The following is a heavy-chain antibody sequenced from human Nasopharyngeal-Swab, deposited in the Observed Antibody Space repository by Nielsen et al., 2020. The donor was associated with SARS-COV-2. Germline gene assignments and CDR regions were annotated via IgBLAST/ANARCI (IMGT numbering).Heavy chain of an antibody. Sequence: GSLRLSCTVSGGSISSSSYYWGWIRQPPGKGLEWIGSIYYSGSTYYNPSLKSRVTTSVDTSKNQFSLKLSSVTAADTAVYYCATYGYGSYYYYYMDVWGKGTTVTVSS. D-gene: IGHD5-18*01. CDR2: IYYSGST. CDR3: ATYGYGSYYYYYMDV. CDR1: GGSISSSSYY. J-gene: IGHJ6*03. V-gene: IGHV4-39*01.